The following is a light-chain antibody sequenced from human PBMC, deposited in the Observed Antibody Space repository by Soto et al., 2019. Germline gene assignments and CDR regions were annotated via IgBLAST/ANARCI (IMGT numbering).Light chain of an antibody. J-gene: IGKJ2*01. CDR1: QSVSSY. CDR2: DAS. Sequence: EIVLTQSPAPLSLSPGERATLSCRASQSVSSYLAWYQQKPGQAPRLLIYDASNRATGIPARFSGSGSGTEFPLTISSLEPEDFAVYYCQQRSNWPPYTFGQGTKLEIK. V-gene: IGKV3-11*01. CDR3: QQRSNWPPYT.